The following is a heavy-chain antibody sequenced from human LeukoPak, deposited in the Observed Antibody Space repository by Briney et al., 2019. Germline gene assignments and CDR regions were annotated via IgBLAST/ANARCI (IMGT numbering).Heavy chain of an antibody. CDR2: ISSSGSTI. V-gene: IGHV3-11*01. J-gene: IGHJ4*02. D-gene: IGHD1-26*01. CDR3: ARLDSGKYFH. CDR1: GGSFSGYY. Sequence: LSLTCAVYGGSFSGYYWSWIRQAPGKGPEFISYISSSGSTISYADSVKGRFTISRDNAKKSMYLQMNSLRAEDTAVYYCARLDSGKYFHWGRGALVTVSS.